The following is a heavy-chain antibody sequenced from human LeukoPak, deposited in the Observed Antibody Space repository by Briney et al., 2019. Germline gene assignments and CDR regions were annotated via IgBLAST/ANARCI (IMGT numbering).Heavy chain of an antibody. CDR3: VRDKDGMDV. Sequence: ASVRVSCKASGYIFTGNYMHWVRQAPGQGLEWMGWINPNSGGTNYAQKFQGRVTMTRDTSISTAYMELSRLRSDDTAVYYCVRDKDGMDVWGQETTVTVSS. CDR1: GYIFTGNY. CDR2: INPNSGGT. J-gene: IGHJ6*02. V-gene: IGHV1-2*02.